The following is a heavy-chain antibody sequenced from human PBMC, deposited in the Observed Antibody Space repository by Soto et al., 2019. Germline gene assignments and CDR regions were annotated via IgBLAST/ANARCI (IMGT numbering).Heavy chain of an antibody. V-gene: IGHV1-18*01. J-gene: IGHJ4*02. CDR1: GYTFTSYG. Sequence: QVQLVQSGAEVKKPGASVKVSYKASGYTFTSYGISWVRQAPGQGLEWMGWISAYNGNTNYAQKLQGRVTMTTDTSTSTAYMELRSPRSDDTAVYYCARLITAAGYLYYFDYWGQGTLVTVSS. D-gene: IGHD6-13*01. CDR3: ARLITAAGYLYYFDY. CDR2: ISAYNGNT.